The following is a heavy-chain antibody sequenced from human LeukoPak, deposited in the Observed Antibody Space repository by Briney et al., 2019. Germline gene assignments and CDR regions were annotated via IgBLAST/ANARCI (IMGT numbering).Heavy chain of an antibody. D-gene: IGHD3-22*01. J-gene: IGHJ4*02. Sequence: RASETLSLTCTVSGGSISSGDYYWGWIRQPPGKGLEWIGYIYYSGSTYYNPSLKSRVTISVDTSKNQFSLKLSSVTAADTAVYYCARGRGYWAFDYWGQGTLVTVSS. CDR3: ARGRGYWAFDY. V-gene: IGHV4-30-4*08. CDR1: GGSISSGDYY. CDR2: IYYSGST.